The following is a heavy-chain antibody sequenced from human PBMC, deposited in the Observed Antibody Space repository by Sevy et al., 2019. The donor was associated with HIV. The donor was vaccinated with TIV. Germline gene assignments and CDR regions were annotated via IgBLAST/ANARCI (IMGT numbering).Heavy chain of an antibody. V-gene: IGHV3-30*04. J-gene: IGHJ4*02. D-gene: IGHD2-8*01. Sequence: GGSLRLSCVASGFTFPIYSVLWVRQAPGKGLEWQTLISYDGNYKYCADSVKGRFTISRDNSNNILYLQMSSLRVEDTALYFCARVAVAYCTNDCYHRFDHWGLGTLVTVSS. CDR2: ISYDGNYK. CDR3: ARVAVAYCTNDCYHRFDH. CDR1: GFTFPIYS.